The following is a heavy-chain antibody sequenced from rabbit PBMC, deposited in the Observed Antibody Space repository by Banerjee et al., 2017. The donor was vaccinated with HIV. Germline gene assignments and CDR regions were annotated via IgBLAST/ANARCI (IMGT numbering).Heavy chain of an antibody. CDR2: IYTGSIGTT. J-gene: IGHJ4*01. V-gene: IGHV1S45*01. D-gene: IGHD4-1*01. CDR1: GFSFSTSYW. CDR3: ARDLAGVIGWNFGL. Sequence: QEQLEESGGDLVKPEGSLTLTCTASGFSFSTSYWICWVRQAPGKGLEWIACIYTGSIGTTAYASWAKGRFTISKTSSTTVTLQMTSLTAADTATYFCARDLAGVIGWNFGLWGQGTLVTVS.